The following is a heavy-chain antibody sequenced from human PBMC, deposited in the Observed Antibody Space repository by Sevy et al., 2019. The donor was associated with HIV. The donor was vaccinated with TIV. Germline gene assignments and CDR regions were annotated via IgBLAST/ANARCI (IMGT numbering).Heavy chain of an antibody. CDR2: ISNSGSSI. J-gene: IGHJ4*02. Sequence: GGSLRLSCVASGFIFESYEMNWVRQAPGKGLEWVSYISNSGSSIFFSDSVKGRFTISRDNTKNSVYLQMNSLRAEDTAVYYCARDLPTSATTVAHFDYWGRGTLVTVSS. D-gene: IGHD4-17*01. CDR1: GFIFESYE. CDR3: ARDLPTSATTVAHFDY. V-gene: IGHV3-48*03.